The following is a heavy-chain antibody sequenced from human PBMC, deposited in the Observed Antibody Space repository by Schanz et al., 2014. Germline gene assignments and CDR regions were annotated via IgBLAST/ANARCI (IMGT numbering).Heavy chain of an antibody. V-gene: IGHV3-23*04. CDR1: GFAFSSYG. J-gene: IGHJ2*01. Sequence: EVQLVESGGGVVQPGRSLRLSCLASGFAFSSYGMNWLRQAPGKGLEWVSAINTGVNTYYADSVRGRFTMSRDNSKNTLYLQMNSLRAEDTAIYYCAKDAPYPFDLWGRGTLITVSS. CDR3: AKDAPYPFDL. CDR2: INTGVNT.